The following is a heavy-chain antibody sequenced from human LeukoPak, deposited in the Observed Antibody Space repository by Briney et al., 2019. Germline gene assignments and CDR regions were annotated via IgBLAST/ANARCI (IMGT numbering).Heavy chain of an antibody. D-gene: IGHD4-17*01. Sequence: PGGSLRLSCESTFSAYAMQWVRQAPGQGLEWVSAIWGSDGGATYADSVKGRFTISRDISKNSLFLQMNSLRAEDTAVYYCAKYAQRATVTEPWGQGTLVIVSS. J-gene: IGHJ4*02. V-gene: IGHV3-23*01. CDR2: IWGSDGGA. CDR1: FSAYA. CDR3: AKYAQRATVTEP.